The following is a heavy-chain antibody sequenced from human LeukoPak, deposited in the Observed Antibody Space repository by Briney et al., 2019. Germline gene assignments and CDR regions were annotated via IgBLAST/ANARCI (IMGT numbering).Heavy chain of an antibody. CDR1: GGSISSSSYY. D-gene: IGHD3-22*01. Sequence: PSETLSLTCTASGGSISSSSYYWGWIRQPPGKGLEWIGSIYYSGSTYYNPSLKSRVTISVDTSKNQFSLKLSSVTAADTAVYYCARGQEVVTTYYFDYWGQGTLVTVSS. J-gene: IGHJ4*02. CDR2: IYYSGST. V-gene: IGHV4-39*07. CDR3: ARGQEVVTTYYFDY.